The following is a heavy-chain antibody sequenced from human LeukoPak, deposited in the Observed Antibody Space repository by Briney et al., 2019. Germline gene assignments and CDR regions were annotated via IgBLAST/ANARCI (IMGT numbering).Heavy chain of an antibody. CDR2: ISYGGST. J-gene: IGHJ4*02. Sequence: SETLSLTCSVSGGSFSSTTYYWGCIRQPQGKGLEWIGSISYGGSTYYNPSLKSRLTISVDTSKNQFSLELSSVTAADTAVYFCARSRYDSGTYALEEWGQGTLVTVSS. V-gene: IGHV4-39*01. D-gene: IGHD3-10*01. CDR3: ARSRYDSGTYALEE. CDR1: GGSFSSTTYY.